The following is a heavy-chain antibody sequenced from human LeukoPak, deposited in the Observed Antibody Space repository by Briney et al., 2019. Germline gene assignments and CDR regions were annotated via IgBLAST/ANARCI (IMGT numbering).Heavy chain of an antibody. CDR3: ARISGELWFGFFDY. Sequence: ASVKVSCKAPGYTFTDYYMHWVQQAPGKGLEWMGRVDPEDGETIYAEKFQGRVTITADTSTDTAYMELSSLRSEDTAVYYCARISGELWFGFFDYWGQGTLVTVSS. CDR1: GYTFTDYY. D-gene: IGHD3-10*01. V-gene: IGHV1-69-2*01. CDR2: VDPEDGET. J-gene: IGHJ4*02.